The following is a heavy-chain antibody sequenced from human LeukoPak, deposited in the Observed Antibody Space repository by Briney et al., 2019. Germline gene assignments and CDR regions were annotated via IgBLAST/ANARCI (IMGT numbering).Heavy chain of an antibody. Sequence: GASVTVSCTASGYTFTSYDINWVRQAPGQGLEWMGWMNPNSGNTGYAQKFQGRVTITRNTSISTAYMELSSLRSEDTAVYYCARADVVVVVPAASYYYYYMDVWGKGTTVTVSS. CDR1: GYTFTSYD. CDR3: ARADVVVVVPAASYYYYYMDV. CDR2: MNPNSGNT. J-gene: IGHJ6*03. V-gene: IGHV1-8*03. D-gene: IGHD2-2*01.